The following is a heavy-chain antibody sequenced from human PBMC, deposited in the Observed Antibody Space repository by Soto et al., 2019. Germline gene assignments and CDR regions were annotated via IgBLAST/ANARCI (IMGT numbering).Heavy chain of an antibody. D-gene: IGHD1-26*01. V-gene: IGHV3-30*18. J-gene: IGHJ6*02. CDR3: AKVTFSGDYYYSYGMDV. CDR1: GFTFSAYG. CDR2: ISYDGSSK. Sequence: QEKLVESGGGVVQPGRSLRRSCAASGFTFSAYGMHWVRQAPGKGLEWVTVISYDGSSKYYADSVKGRFIVSRDNSKNTLYLQMNSLRPEDTAVYYCAKVTFSGDYYYSYGMDVWGQGTTVTASS.